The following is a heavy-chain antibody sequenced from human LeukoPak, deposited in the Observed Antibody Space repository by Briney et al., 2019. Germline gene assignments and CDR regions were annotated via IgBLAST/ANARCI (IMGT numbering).Heavy chain of an antibody. Sequence: PSETLSLTCTVSGGSISSYYWSWIRQPPGKGLEWIGYIYYSGSTNYNPSLKSRVTISVDTSKNQFSLKLSSVTAADTAVYYCAMHSGYSSGWYFSYWGQGTLVTVPS. CDR2: IYYSGST. CDR1: GGSISSYY. J-gene: IGHJ4*02. V-gene: IGHV4-59*01. D-gene: IGHD6-19*01. CDR3: AMHSGYSSGWYFSY.